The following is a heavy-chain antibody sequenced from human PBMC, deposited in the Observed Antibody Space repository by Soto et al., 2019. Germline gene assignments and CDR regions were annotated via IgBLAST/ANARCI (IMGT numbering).Heavy chain of an antibody. CDR1: GVSISSGGYY. CDR2: IYYSGST. J-gene: IGHJ4*02. D-gene: IGHD5-12*01. CDR3: ARARMATIQFDY. Sequence: QVQLQESGPGLVKPSQTLSLTCTVSGVSISSGGYYWSWIRQHPGKGLEWIGYIYYSGSTYYNPSLKSRVTISVDTSKNQFSLKLSSVTAADTAVYYCARARMATIQFDYWGQGTLVTVSS. V-gene: IGHV4-31*03.